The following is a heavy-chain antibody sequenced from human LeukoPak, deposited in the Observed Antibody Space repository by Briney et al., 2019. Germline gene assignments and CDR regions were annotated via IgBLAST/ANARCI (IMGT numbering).Heavy chain of an antibody. CDR3: ARGGIPTGPYYYFYHMDV. J-gene: IGHJ6*03. V-gene: IGHV3-30*01. CDR2: ISYDGNNK. CDR1: GFTFSSYA. D-gene: IGHD3-10*01. Sequence: PGGSLRLSCAASGFTFSSYAMSWVRQAPGKGLEWVALISYDGNNKFYADSVKGRFTISRDNSRNTLYLQMNSLRGEDAAVYSCARGGIPTGPYYYFYHMDVWGKGTAVTVSS.